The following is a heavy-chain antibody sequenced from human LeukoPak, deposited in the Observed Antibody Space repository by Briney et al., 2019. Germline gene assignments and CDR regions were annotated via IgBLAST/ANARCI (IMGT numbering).Heavy chain of an antibody. V-gene: IGHV4-39*01. CDR3: ARLTRIAAAVDY. Sequence: SETLSLTCTVSGGSISSSSYSWGWIRQPPGTGLEWIGSIYYSGSTYYNPSLKSRVTISVDTSKNQFSLKLSSVTAADTAVYYCARLTRIAAAVDYWGQGTLVTVSS. D-gene: IGHD6-13*01. CDR2: IYYSGST. J-gene: IGHJ4*02. CDR1: GGSISSSSYS.